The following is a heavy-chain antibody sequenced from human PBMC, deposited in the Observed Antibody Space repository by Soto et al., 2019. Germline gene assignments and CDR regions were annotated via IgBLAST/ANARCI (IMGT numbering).Heavy chain of an antibody. J-gene: IGHJ6*02. Sequence: PSETLSLTCTVSGGSISSYYWSWIRQPPGKGLEWIGYIYYSGSTNYNPSLKSRVTISVDTSKNQFSLKLSSVTAADTAVYYCARGPPFIAARRGYYYYGMDVWGQGTTVTVS. CDR1: GGSISSYY. V-gene: IGHV4-59*01. CDR2: IYYSGST. D-gene: IGHD6-6*01. CDR3: ARGPPFIAARRGYYYYGMDV.